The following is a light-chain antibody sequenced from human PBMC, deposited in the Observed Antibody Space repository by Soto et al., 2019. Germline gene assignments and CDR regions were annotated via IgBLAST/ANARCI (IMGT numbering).Light chain of an antibody. V-gene: IGLV7-46*01. CDR3: LLLYPGTRRV. CDR2: DTN. Sequence: QAVVTQEPSLTVSPGGTVTLPCGSSTGAVTSGHYPYWFQQKPGQAPRTLIYDTNNKYSWTPARFSGSLLGGRAALTLSGAQPEDEAEYYCLLLYPGTRRVFGPGTKVTVL. CDR1: TGAVTSGHY. J-gene: IGLJ1*01.